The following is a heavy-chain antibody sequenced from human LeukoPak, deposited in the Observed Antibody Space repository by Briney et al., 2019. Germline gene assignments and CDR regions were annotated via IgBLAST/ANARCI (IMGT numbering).Heavy chain of an antibody. D-gene: IGHD1-26*01. CDR3: ARWELPSSYYYGMDV. CDR2: INHSGST. V-gene: IGHV4-34*01. J-gene: IGHJ6*02. CDR1: GGSFSGYY. Sequence: SETLSLTCAVYGGSFSGYYWSWIRQPPGKGLEWIGEINHSGSTNYNPFLKSRVTISVDTSKNQFSLKLSSVTAADTAVYYCARWELPSSYYYGMDVWGQGTTVTVSS.